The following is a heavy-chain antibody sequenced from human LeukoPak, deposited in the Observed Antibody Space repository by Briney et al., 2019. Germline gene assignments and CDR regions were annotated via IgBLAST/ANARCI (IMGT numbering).Heavy chain of an antibody. J-gene: IGHJ4*02. Sequence: GGSLRLSCAASGFTLSSYAMSWVRQAPGKGLEWVSVLSGSGGSTHYADSVKGRFTISRDKSKNTVYLQMNSLRAEDTAVYYCASREYPSSSWGQGTLVTVSS. CDR3: ASREYPSSS. CDR1: GFTLSSYA. V-gene: IGHV3-23*01. D-gene: IGHD6-13*01. CDR2: LSGSGGST.